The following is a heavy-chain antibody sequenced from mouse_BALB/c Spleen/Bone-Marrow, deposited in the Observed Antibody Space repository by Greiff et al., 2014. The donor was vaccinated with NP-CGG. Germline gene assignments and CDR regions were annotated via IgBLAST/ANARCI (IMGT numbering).Heavy chain of an antibody. V-gene: IGHV1-4*01. CDR1: GYTFTSYT. D-gene: IGHD1-1*01. CDR2: INPSSGYT. CDR3: ARSRDFTTGFAY. J-gene: IGHJ3*01. Sequence: QVQLQQSGAELARPGASVKMSCKASGYTFTSYTMHWVKQRPGQGLEWIGYINPSSGYTNYNQKFKDKATLTADKSSSTAYMQLSSLTSEDSAAYYCARSRDFTTGFAYWGQGTLVTVSA.